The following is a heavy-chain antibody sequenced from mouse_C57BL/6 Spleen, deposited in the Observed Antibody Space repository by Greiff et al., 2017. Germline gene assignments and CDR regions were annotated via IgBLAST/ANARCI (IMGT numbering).Heavy chain of an antibody. CDR3: ARLGLNWYFDV. V-gene: IGHV5-17*01. CDR1: GFTFSDYG. Sequence: EVKLVESGGGLVKPVGSLKLSCAASGFTFSDYGMHWVRQAPEKGLEWVAYISSGSSTIYYADTVKGRFTISRDNAKNTLFLQMTSLRSEDTAMYYCARLGLNWYFDVWGTGTTVTVSS. CDR2: ISSGSSTI. J-gene: IGHJ1*03.